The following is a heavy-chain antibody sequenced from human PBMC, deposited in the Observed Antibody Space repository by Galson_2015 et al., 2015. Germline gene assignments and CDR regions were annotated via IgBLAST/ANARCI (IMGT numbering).Heavy chain of an antibody. V-gene: IGHV4-34*01. CDR2: INHSGST. Sequence: TLSLTCAVYGGSFSGYYWSWIRQPPGKGLEWIGEINHSGSTNYNPSLKSRVTISVDTSKNQFSLKLSSVTAADTAVYYCARAPSTWGGAGYWGQGTLVTVSS. D-gene: IGHD3-16*01. CDR3: ARAPSTWGGAGY. CDR1: GGSFSGYY. J-gene: IGHJ4*02.